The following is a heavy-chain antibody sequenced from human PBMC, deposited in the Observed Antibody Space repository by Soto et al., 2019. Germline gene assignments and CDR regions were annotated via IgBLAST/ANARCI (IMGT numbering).Heavy chain of an antibody. D-gene: IGHD1-26*01. CDR2: IYHSGST. J-gene: IGHJ4*02. Sequence: SETLSLTCAVSGGSISSGGYSWSWIRQPPGKGLEWIGYIYHSGSTYYNPSLKSRVTISVDRSKNQFSLKLSSVTAADTAVYYCARLGGSYAVPHFDYWGQGTLVTVAS. CDR3: ARLGGSYAVPHFDY. CDR1: GGSISSGGYS. V-gene: IGHV4-30-2*01.